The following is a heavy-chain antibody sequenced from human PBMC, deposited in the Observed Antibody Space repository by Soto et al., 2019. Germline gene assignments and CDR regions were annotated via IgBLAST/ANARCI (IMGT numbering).Heavy chain of an antibody. V-gene: IGHV4-4*07. Sequence: PSETLSLTCTVSSASLSNYYWSWIRQPAGKGLEWIGRIFPTGNTDYNPSLRSRVTMSVDTSKNQFSLKLNSVTAADTAVYYCARGSWGPDYWGPGNRVTVSS. CDR2: IFPTGNT. J-gene: IGHJ4*02. D-gene: IGHD1-26*01. CDR3: ARGSWGPDY. CDR1: SASLSNYY.